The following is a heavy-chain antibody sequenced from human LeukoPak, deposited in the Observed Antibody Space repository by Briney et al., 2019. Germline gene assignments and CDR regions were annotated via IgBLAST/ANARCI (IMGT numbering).Heavy chain of an antibody. D-gene: IGHD2-21*01. J-gene: IGHJ4*02. Sequence: VASVKVSCKASGYTFTGHFLHWVRQASGQGLEWMGWINPNSGGTNYAQKFQGRVTMTRDTSISTAYMELSRLRSDDTAVYYCARGVGYCGGDCSDYWGQGTLVTVSS. CDR2: INPNSGGT. CDR1: GYTFTGHF. CDR3: ARGVGYCGGDCSDY. V-gene: IGHV1-2*02.